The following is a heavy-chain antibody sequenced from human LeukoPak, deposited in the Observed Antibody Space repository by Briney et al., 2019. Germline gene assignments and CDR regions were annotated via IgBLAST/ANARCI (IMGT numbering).Heavy chain of an antibody. V-gene: IGHV3-74*01. CDR3: VRGGESTWS. CDR2: INNDGSGT. Sequence: PGRSLRLSCAASGFTFSSYAMHWVRQAPGKGPVWVSRINNDGSGTTYADSVKGRFTISRDDAKNTLYLQMNSLRAEDTAVYYCVRGGESTWSWGKGTLVTVST. J-gene: IGHJ5*02. CDR1: GFTFSSYA. D-gene: IGHD2-15*01.